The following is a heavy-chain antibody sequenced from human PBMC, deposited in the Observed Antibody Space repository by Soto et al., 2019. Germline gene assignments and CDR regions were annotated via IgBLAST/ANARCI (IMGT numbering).Heavy chain of an antibody. V-gene: IGHV3-15*01. CDR2: IKSKTDGGTT. D-gene: IGHD6-13*01. Sequence: GGSLRLSCAASGFTFSNAWMSWVRQAPGKGLEWVGRIKSKTDGGTTDYAAPVKGRFTISRDDSKNTLYLQMNSLKTEDTAVYYCATTGYSSSWYNDYWGQGTLVTVSS. J-gene: IGHJ4*02. CDR1: GFTFSNAW. CDR3: ATTGYSSSWYNDY.